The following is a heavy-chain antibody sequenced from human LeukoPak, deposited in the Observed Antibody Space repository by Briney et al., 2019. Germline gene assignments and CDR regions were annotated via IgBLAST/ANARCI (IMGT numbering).Heavy chain of an antibody. V-gene: IGHV4-59*01. CDR1: GGSISSYY. J-gene: IGHJ4*02. CDR2: IYYSGNT. Sequence: SETLSLTCTVSGGSISSYYWSWIRQPPGKGLGWIGYIYYSGNTNYNPSLKSRVTISVDTSKNQFSLKLSSVTAADTAVYYCARDRLSSGWYDYWGQGTLVTVSS. D-gene: IGHD6-19*01. CDR3: ARDRLSSGWYDY.